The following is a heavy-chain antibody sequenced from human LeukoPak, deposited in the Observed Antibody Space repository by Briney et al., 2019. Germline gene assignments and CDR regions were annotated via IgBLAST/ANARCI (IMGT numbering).Heavy chain of an antibody. Sequence: GGSLRLSCAASGFTFSDYYMSWIRQAPGKGLEWVSSISSSSSYIYYADSVKGRFTISRDNAKNSLYLQMNSLRAEDTAVYYCARDGGHDFWSGYFFHGMDVWGQGTTVTVSS. CDR2: ISSSSSYI. J-gene: IGHJ6*02. D-gene: IGHD3-3*01. CDR3: ARDGGHDFWSGYFFHGMDV. V-gene: IGHV3-11*06. CDR1: GFTFSDYY.